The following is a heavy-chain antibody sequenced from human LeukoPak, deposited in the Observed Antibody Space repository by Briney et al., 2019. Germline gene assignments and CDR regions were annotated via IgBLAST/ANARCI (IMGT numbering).Heavy chain of an antibody. D-gene: IGHD1-1*01. CDR2: ISGSGGST. Sequence: GGSLRLTCAASGFTFSSYAMSWVCQAPGKGLEWVSAISGSGGSTYYADSVMGRFTISRDNSKNTLYLQMNSLRAEDTAVYYCAIPTNNWNDDDFDYWGQGTLVTVSS. CDR1: GFTFSSYA. CDR3: AIPTNNWNDDDFDY. J-gene: IGHJ4*02. V-gene: IGHV3-23*01.